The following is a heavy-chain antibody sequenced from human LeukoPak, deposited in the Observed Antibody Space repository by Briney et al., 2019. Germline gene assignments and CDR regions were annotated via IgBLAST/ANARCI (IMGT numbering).Heavy chain of an antibody. CDR1: GYTFTSYG. V-gene: IGHV1-18*01. D-gene: IGHD2-21*02. CDR3: ARAYMTATRHFDY. CDR2: IRVYNGNT. Sequence: ASVKVSCKASGYTFTSYGINWVRQAPGQGLEWMGWIRVYNGNTNYAQKLQGRVTMTTDTSTSTAYMELSSLRSEDTAVYYCARAYMTATRHFDYWGQGTLVTVSS. J-gene: IGHJ4*02.